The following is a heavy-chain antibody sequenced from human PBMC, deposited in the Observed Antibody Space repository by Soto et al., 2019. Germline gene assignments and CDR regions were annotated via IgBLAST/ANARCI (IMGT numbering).Heavy chain of an antibody. CDR2: ISGSGGST. V-gene: IGHV3-23*01. D-gene: IGHD6-13*01. J-gene: IGHJ4*02. Sequence: GSLRLSCAGSGFTFRSYEMNWVRQAPGKGLEWVSAISGSGGSTYYADSVKGRFTISRDNSKNTLYLQMNSLRAEDTAVYYCAKDGVAAAAPGGYYFDYWGQGTLVTVSS. CDR1: GFTFRSYE. CDR3: AKDGVAAAAPGGYYFDY.